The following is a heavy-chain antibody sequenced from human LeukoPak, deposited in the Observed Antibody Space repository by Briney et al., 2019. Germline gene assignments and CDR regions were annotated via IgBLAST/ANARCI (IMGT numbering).Heavy chain of an antibody. V-gene: IGHV4-38-2*02. CDR3: ARDDNREEWESTNFDY. J-gene: IGHJ4*02. Sequence: SETLSLTCTVSGYSISSGYYWGWIRQPPGEGLEWIGSIYHSGSTYYNPSLKSRVTISVDTSKNQFSLKLSSVTAADTAVYYCARDDNREEWESTNFDYWGQGTLVTVSS. D-gene: IGHD1-14*01. CDR2: IYHSGST. CDR1: GYSISSGYY.